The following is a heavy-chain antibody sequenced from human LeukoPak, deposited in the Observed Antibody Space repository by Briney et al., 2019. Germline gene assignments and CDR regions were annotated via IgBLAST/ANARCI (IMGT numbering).Heavy chain of an antibody. J-gene: IGHJ4*02. V-gene: IGHV3-66*01. CDR2: IYTSDTT. Sequence: PGGSLRLSCAASGFTFSSYWMSWVRQAPGKGLEWVSVIYTSDTTYYADSVKGRFTISRDNSKNTLYLHMNNLRAEDTAVYYCARRTYYYSSGSWASDYWGQGTLVTVSS. D-gene: IGHD3-10*01. CDR3: ARRTYYYSSGSWASDY. CDR1: GFTFSSYW.